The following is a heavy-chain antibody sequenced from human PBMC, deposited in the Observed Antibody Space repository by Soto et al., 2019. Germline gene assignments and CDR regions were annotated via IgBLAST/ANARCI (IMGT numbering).Heavy chain of an antibody. CDR2: IYYSGST. V-gene: IGHV4-61*01. D-gene: IGHD3-10*01. CDR1: GGSVSSGSYY. Sequence: SETLSLTCTVSGGSVSSGSYYWSWIRQPPGKGPEWIGYIYYSGSTNYNPSLKSRVTISVDTSKNQFSLKLSSVTAADTALYYCARGLIRAGYYYYMDVWGKGTTVTVSS. CDR3: ARGLIRAGYYYYMDV. J-gene: IGHJ6*03.